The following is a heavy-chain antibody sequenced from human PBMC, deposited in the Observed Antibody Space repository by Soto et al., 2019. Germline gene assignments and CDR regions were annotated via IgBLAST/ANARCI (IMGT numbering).Heavy chain of an antibody. CDR3: ARVWAVPVTTKHGWYFDL. D-gene: IGHD4-17*01. J-gene: IGHJ2*01. Sequence: QVQLQESGPGLVKPSETLSLTCTVSGGSISSYYWSWIRQPPGKGLEWIGYIYYSGSTNYNPSLKSRVTISVATSKTQFSLMRSSVTAADTAVYYCARVWAVPVTTKHGWYFDLWGRGTLVTVSS. CDR2: IYYSGST. CDR1: GGSISSYY. V-gene: IGHV4-59*01.